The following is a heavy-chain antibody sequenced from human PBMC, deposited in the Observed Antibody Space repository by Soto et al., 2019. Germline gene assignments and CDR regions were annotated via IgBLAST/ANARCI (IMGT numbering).Heavy chain of an antibody. J-gene: IGHJ4*02. Sequence: EVQLLESGGDLVQPGGSLRLSCAASGVTFNNYAMSWVRQAPGKGLEWVSTISGSDGKAIYADSVKGRFTISRDDFKNTLYLQMTSLRAEDTAVYYCVKGGWGSVLDYWGQGNLVSVSS. CDR1: GVTFNNYA. CDR2: ISGSDGKA. CDR3: VKGGWGSVLDY. V-gene: IGHV3-23*01. D-gene: IGHD7-27*01.